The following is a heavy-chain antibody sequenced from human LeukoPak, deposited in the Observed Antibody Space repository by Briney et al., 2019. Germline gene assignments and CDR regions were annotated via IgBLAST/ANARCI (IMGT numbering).Heavy chain of an antibody. CDR2: IYYSGST. CDR3: ARDRLGYCSGGSCQMA. D-gene: IGHD2-15*01. V-gene: IGHV4-30-4*01. CDR1: GGSISSGDYY. J-gene: IGHJ5*02. Sequence: SQTLSLTCTVSGGSISSGDYYWSWLRQPPGEGLEWIGYIYYSGSTYYNPSLKSRVTISVDTSKNQFSLKLSSVTAADTAVYYCARDRLGYCSGGSCQMAWGQGTLVTVSS.